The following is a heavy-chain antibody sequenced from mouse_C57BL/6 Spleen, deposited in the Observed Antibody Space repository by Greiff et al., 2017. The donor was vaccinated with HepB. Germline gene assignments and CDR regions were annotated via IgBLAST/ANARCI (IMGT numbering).Heavy chain of an antibody. CDR2: ILPGSGNT. Sequence: VQLQQSGAELMKPGASVKLSCKATGYTFTGYWIEWVKQRPGHGLEWIGEILPGSGNTNHNEKFKDKATFTADTSSNTAYLQLSSLTTEDSGIYYCARGGFDYWGQGTTLTVSS. J-gene: IGHJ2*01. CDR3: ARGGFDY. V-gene: IGHV1-9*01. CDR1: GYTFTGYW.